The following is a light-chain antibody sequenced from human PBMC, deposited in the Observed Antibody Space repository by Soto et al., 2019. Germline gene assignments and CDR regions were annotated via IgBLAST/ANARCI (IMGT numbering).Light chain of an antibody. CDR2: DAS. V-gene: IGKV1-5*01. J-gene: IGKJ1*01. CDR3: QQYNSDWT. Sequence: DIQMTQSPSTLSASVGDRVTITCRASQSISSWLAWYQQKAGKAPKLLIFDASSLNRGVSSRFSGSGSGTDLTLTISGLQPDDFATYFCQQYNSDWTFGQGTKVDIK. CDR1: QSISSW.